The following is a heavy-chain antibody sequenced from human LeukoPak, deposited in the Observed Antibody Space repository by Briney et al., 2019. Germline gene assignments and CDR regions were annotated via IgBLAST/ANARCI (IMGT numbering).Heavy chain of an antibody. CDR1: GYTLTELS. D-gene: IGHD3-16*01. CDR3: APNLGGRPFNWFDP. CDR2: FDPEDGET. J-gene: IGHJ5*02. V-gene: IGHV1-24*01. Sequence: ASVKVSCKVSGYTLTELSMHWVRQAPGKGLEWMGGFDPEDGETIYAQKFQGRVTMTEDTSTDTAYMELSSLRSEDTAVYYCAPNLGGRPFNWFDPWGQGTLVTVSS.